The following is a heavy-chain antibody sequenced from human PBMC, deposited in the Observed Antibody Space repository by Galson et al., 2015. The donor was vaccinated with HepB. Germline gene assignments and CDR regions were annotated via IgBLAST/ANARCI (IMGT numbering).Heavy chain of an antibody. CDR1: GYTFNNYN. J-gene: IGHJ4*02. CDR3: ARGVAGLNFDY. Sequence: SVKVSCKASGYTFNNYNITWVRQAPGQGLEWMGWIRGNNGHTSFTQTYQGRLTMTTHTSTATAYLELRSLRSDDTALYYCARGVAGLNFDYWSQGTLVTVSS. CDR2: IRGNNGHT. D-gene: IGHD6-19*01. V-gene: IGHV1-18*04.